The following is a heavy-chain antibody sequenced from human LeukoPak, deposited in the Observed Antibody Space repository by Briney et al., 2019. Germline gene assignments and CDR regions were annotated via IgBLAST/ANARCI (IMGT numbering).Heavy chain of an antibody. CDR2: IYYRGST. V-gene: IGHV4-59*01. Sequence: SETLSLTCTVSSGSISSYYWSWIRQPPGKGLEWIGYIYYRGSTNHNPSLKSRVTISVDTSKNQFSLKLSSVTAADTAVYYCARDYGGKFDYWGQGTLVTVSS. CDR1: SGSISSYY. D-gene: IGHD4-23*01. J-gene: IGHJ4*02. CDR3: ARDYGGKFDY.